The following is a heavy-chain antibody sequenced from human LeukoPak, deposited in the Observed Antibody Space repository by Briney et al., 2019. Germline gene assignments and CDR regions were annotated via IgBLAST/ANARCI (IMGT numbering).Heavy chain of an antibody. CDR3: AKDFIEYQLLSAFDI. CDR1: GFTLDDYG. V-gene: IGHV3-20*04. CDR2: INWNGGST. J-gene: IGHJ3*02. Sequence: GGSLRLSCAASGFTLDDYGMSWVRQAPGKGLEWVSGINWNGGSTGYTDSLKGRFTISRDNAKNTLYLQMNSLRAEDTAVYYCAKDFIEYQLLSAFDIWGQGTMVTVSS. D-gene: IGHD2-2*01.